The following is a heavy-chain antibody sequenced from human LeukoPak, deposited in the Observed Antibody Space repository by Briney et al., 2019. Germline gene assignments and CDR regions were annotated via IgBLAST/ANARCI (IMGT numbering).Heavy chain of an antibody. CDR1: GFTFSSYA. CDR2: ISGSGGST. Sequence: GGSLRLSCAASGFTFSSYAMSWVRQAPGKGLEWVSAISGSGGSTYYADSVKGRFTISRDNSKNTLYLQMNSLRAGDTAVYYCAKDPTMIVVVIPDYWGQGTLVTVSS. D-gene: IGHD3-22*01. J-gene: IGHJ4*02. CDR3: AKDPTMIVVVIPDY. V-gene: IGHV3-23*01.